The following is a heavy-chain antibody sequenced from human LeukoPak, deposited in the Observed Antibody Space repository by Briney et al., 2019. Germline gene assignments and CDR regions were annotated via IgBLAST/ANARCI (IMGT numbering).Heavy chain of an antibody. Sequence: PGGSLRLSCAASGFTFSSYAMSWVRQAPGKGLEWVSAISGSGGSSYYADSVKGRFTISRDNSKNTLYLQMNSLRAEDTAVYYCAEDVWMSTVTTGYDCWGRGTLVTVSS. V-gene: IGHV3-23*01. CDR2: ISGSGGSS. J-gene: IGHJ4*02. D-gene: IGHD4-17*01. CDR3: AEDVWMSTVTTGYDC. CDR1: GFTFSSYA.